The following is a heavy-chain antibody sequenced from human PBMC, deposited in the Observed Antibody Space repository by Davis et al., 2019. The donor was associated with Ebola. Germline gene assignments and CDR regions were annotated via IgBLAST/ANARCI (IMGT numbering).Heavy chain of an antibody. Sequence: PGGSLRLSCAASGFTFSSYWMSWVRQAPGKGLEWVANIKQDGSEKYYVDSVKGRFTISRDNAKNSLYLQMNSLRGEDKAVYYCARAIVPGQILSGYFKVSGMDVWGQGTTVTVSS. CDR3: ARAIVPGQILSGYFKVSGMDV. J-gene: IGHJ6*02. CDR2: IKQDGSEK. V-gene: IGHV3-7*01. CDR1: GFTFSSYW. D-gene: IGHD3-9*01.